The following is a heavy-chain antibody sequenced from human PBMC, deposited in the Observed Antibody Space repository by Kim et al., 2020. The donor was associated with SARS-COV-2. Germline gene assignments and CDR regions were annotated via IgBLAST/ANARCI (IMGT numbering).Heavy chain of an antibody. CDR2: MYPGDSAV. CDR1: GYNFDTYW. D-gene: IGHD4-17*01. V-gene: IGHV5-51*01. CDR3: AKQAYGDYAAVDY. Sequence: GESLKISCKASGYNFDTYWIGWVRQMPGKGLEWMGIMYPGDSAVRYSPSFRGQGTISGDKSIGTAYLQWSSLKASDTAIYYCAKQAYGDYAAVDYWGQGTLVIVSP. J-gene: IGHJ4*02.